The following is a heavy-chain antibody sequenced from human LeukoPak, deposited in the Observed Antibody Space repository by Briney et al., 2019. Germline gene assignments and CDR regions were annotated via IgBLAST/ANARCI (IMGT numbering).Heavy chain of an antibody. J-gene: IGHJ3*02. CDR1: GYTFTSYG. CDR2: ISAYNGNT. CDR3: ARGVYGAAAVAFDI. Sequence: ASVTVSFKASGYTFTSYGISWVRQAPGQGLEWMGWISAYNGNTNYAQKLQGRVTMTTDTSTSTAYMELRSLRSDDTAVYYCARGVYGAAAVAFDIWGQGTMVTVSS. V-gene: IGHV1-18*01. D-gene: IGHD6-13*01.